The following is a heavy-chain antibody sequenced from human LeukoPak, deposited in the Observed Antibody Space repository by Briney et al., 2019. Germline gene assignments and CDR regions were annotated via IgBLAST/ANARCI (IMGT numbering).Heavy chain of an antibody. Sequence: GGSLRLSCAASGFTFSSYGMHWVRQAPGKGLEWVSAISGSGGSTYYADSVKGRFTISRDNSKNTLYLQMNSLRAEDTAVYYCAKGSRYQLPYAVEDWGQGTLVTVSS. D-gene: IGHD2-2*02. CDR3: AKGSRYQLPYAVED. CDR2: ISGSGGST. V-gene: IGHV3-23*01. CDR1: GFTFSSYG. J-gene: IGHJ4*02.